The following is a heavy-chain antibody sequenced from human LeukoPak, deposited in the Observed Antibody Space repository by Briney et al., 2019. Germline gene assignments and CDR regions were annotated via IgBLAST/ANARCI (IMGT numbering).Heavy chain of an antibody. CDR2: ISAYNGNT. CDR1: GYTFTSYG. J-gene: IGHJ4*02. Sequence: GASVKVSCKASGYTFTSYGISWVRRAPGQGLEWMGWISAYNGNTNYAQNLQGRVTMTTDTSTSTAYMELRSLRSDDTAVYCARGSLAVASTLDYWGQGTLVTVSS. D-gene: IGHD6-19*01. V-gene: IGHV1-18*01. CDR3: ARGSLAVASTLDY.